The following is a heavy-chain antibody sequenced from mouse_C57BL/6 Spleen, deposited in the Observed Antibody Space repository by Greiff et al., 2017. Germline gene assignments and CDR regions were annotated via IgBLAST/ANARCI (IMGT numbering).Heavy chain of an antibody. V-gene: IGHV1-53*01. CDR1: GYTFTSYW. CDR3: ARSDGYYYAMDY. D-gene: IGHD2-2*01. Sequence: QVQLQQPGTELVKPGASVKLSCKASGYTFTSYWMHWVKQRPGKGLEWIGNINPSNGGTNYNEKFKSKATLTVDKSSSTAYMQLSSLTSEDSAVYYCARSDGYYYAMDYWGQGTSVTVSS. CDR2: INPSNGGT. J-gene: IGHJ4*01.